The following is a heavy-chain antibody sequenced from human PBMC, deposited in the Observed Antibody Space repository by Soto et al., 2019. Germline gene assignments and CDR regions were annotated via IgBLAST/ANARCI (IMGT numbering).Heavy chain of an antibody. D-gene: IGHD6-19*01. CDR1: GWSFSGYY. Sequence: PSETLSLTCAFYGWSFSGYYWSWIRQPPGKGLEWIGEINHSGSTNYNPSLKSRVTISVDTSKNQFSLKLSSVTAADTAVYYCAREATTVAGFDYWGQGTLVTVSS. V-gene: IGHV4-34*01. CDR2: INHSGST. CDR3: AREATTVAGFDY. J-gene: IGHJ4*02.